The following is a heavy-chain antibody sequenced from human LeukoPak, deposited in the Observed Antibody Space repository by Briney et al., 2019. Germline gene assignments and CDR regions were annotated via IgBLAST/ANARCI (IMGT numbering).Heavy chain of an antibody. CDR3: ARLPRGEWELLSGEPGAYYFDY. D-gene: IGHD1-26*01. CDR1: GYIFTSYG. Sequence: ASVKVSCKASGYIFTSYGISWVRQAPGQGLEWMGWISAYNGNTNYPQNLQDRITMTTDTSTSTAYMELRNLRSDDTAVYYCARLPRGEWELLSGEPGAYYFDYWGQGTLVTVFS. CDR2: ISAYNGNT. V-gene: IGHV1-18*01. J-gene: IGHJ4*02.